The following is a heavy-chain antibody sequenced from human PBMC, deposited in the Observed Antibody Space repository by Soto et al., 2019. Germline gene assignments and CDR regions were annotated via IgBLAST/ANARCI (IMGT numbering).Heavy chain of an antibody. CDR1: GGSISSYY. CDR3: ARALGGLLWFGESYYGMDV. V-gene: IGHV4-4*07. CDR2: IYTSGST. J-gene: IGHJ6*02. Sequence: LSLTCTVSGGSISSYYWSWIRQPAGKGLEWIGRIYTSGSTNYNPSLKSRVTMSVDTSKNQFSLKLSSVTAADTAVYYCARALGGLLWFGESYYGMDVCGQRTTVTVSS. D-gene: IGHD3-10*01.